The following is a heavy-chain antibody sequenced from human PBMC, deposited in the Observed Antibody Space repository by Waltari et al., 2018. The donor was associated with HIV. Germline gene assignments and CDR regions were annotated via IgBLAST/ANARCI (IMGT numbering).Heavy chain of an antibody. CDR2: IYHSGST. Sequence: QVQLQESGPGLVKPSETLSLTCTVSGYSISSGYYWGWIRQPPGKGLEWIGSIYHSGSTYYNPSLKSRVTISVDTSKNQFSLKLSSVTAADTAVYYCASRDWANWFDPWGQGTLVTVSS. D-gene: IGHD3-9*01. CDR1: GYSISSGYY. CDR3: ASRDWANWFDP. J-gene: IGHJ5*02. V-gene: IGHV4-38-2*02.